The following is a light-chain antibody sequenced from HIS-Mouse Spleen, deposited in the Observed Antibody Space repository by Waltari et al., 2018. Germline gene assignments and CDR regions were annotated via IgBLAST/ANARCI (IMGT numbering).Light chain of an antibody. J-gene: IGKJ2*01. CDR3: QQYDNLPYT. CDR1: QDISNY. Sequence: DIQMTQSPSSLSASVGNRVTLTCQASQDISNYLNWSQQKPGKAPKLLIYDASNLETGVPSRFSGSGSGTDFTFTISSLQPEDIATYYCQQYDNLPYTFGQGTKLEIK. V-gene: IGKV1-33*01. CDR2: DAS.